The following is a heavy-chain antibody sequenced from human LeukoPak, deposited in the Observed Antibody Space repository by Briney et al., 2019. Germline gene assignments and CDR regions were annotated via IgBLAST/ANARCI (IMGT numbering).Heavy chain of an antibody. CDR3: ARISDGSGSLIDY. CDR1: GGSISSSSYY. J-gene: IGHJ4*02. V-gene: IGHV4-39*07. D-gene: IGHD3-10*01. Sequence: SETLSLTCTVSGGSISSSSYYWGWIRQPPGKGLEWIGSIYYSGSTYYNPSLKSRVTISVDTSKNQFSLKLSSVTAADTAVYYCARISDGSGSLIDYWGQGTLVTVSS. CDR2: IYYSGST.